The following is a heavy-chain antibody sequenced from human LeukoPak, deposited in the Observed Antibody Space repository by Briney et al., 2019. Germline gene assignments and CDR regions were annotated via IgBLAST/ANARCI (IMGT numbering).Heavy chain of an antibody. Sequence: SETLSLTCAVYGGPFSGYYWSWIRQPPGKGLEWIGEINHSGSTNYNPSLKSRVTISVDTSKNQFSLKLSSVTAADTAVYYCARGGYYDSSGPAYYFDYWGQGTLVTVSS. CDR1: GGPFSGYY. CDR3: ARGGYYDSSGPAYYFDY. CDR2: INHSGST. D-gene: IGHD3-22*01. V-gene: IGHV4-34*01. J-gene: IGHJ4*02.